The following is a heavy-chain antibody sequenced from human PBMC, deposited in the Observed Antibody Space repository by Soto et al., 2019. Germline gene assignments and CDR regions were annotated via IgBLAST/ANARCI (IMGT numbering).Heavy chain of an antibody. V-gene: IGHV4-34*01. CDR2: INHSGST. D-gene: IGHD6-19*01. Sequence: TSETLSLTCAVYGGSFSGYYWSWIRQPPGKGLEWIGEINHSGSTNYNPSLKSRVTISVDTSKNQFSLKLSSVTAADTAVYYCARETRYSSGSETNWFDPWGQGTLVTVSS. CDR1: GGSFSGYY. J-gene: IGHJ5*02. CDR3: ARETRYSSGSETNWFDP.